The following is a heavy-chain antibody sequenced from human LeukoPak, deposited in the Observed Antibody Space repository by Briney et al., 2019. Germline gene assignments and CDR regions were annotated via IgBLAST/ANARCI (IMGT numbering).Heavy chain of an antibody. CDR1: GGSISSYY. CDR3: ARGGIRGYSAFDNLDF. V-gene: IGHV4-59*01. D-gene: IGHD5-12*01. J-gene: IGHJ4*02. Sequence: TASETLSLTCTVSGGSISSYYWSWIRQPPGKGLEWIGYIYYSGSTNYNPSLKSRVSMSVDTSKNQFSLTLTSVTVADTAFYYCARGGIRGYSAFDNLDFWGLGTHVTVSS. CDR2: IYYSGST.